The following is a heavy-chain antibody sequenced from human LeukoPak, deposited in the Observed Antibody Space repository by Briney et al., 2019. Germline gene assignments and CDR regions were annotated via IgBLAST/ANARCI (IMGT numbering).Heavy chain of an antibody. J-gene: IGHJ6*03. CDR1: GYTFTGYY. V-gene: IGHV1-2*02. Sequence: ASVKVSCKASGYTFTGYYMHWVRQAPGQGLEWMGWINPNSGGTNCAQKFQGRVTMTRDTSISTAYMELSRLRSDDTAVYYCARDVAAAGIGNYYYYYYMDVWGKGTTVTISS. CDR2: INPNSGGT. D-gene: IGHD6-13*01. CDR3: ARDVAAAGIGNYYYYYYMDV.